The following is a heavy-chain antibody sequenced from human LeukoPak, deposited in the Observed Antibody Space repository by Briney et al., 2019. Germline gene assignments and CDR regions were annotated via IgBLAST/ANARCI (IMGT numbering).Heavy chain of an antibody. Sequence: PGGSLRLSCAASGFTFSSYAMSWVRQAPGKGLEWVSVISGSGGSTYYADSVKGRFTISRDNSKNTLYLQMNSLRAEDTAVYYCAKDQAWVVPASNWFDPWGQGTLVTVSS. CDR1: GFTFSSYA. CDR2: ISGSGGST. J-gene: IGHJ5*02. CDR3: AKDQAWVVPASNWFDP. V-gene: IGHV3-23*01. D-gene: IGHD2-2*01.